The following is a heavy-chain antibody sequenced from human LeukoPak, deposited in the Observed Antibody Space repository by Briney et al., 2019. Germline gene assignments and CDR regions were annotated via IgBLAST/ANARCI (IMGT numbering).Heavy chain of an antibody. CDR1: GGSISSSNYY. Sequence: SETLSLTCTVSGGSISSSNYYWGWIRQPPGKGLEWIGSINYSGSTHYNPSLKSRVTISVDTSKDQFSLKLSSVTAADTAVYYCARDSSGYAKFDYWGQGTLVTVSS. J-gene: IGHJ4*02. D-gene: IGHD3-22*01. CDR3: ARDSSGYAKFDY. V-gene: IGHV4-39*01. CDR2: INYSGST.